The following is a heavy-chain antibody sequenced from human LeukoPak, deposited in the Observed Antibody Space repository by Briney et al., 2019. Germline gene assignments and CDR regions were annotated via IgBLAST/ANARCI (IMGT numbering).Heavy chain of an antibody. CDR1: GYTFTSYA. D-gene: IGHD6-13*01. J-gene: IGHJ4*02. CDR3: ASGAQSIATAVTRGDYFDY. CDR2: INAGNGNT. V-gene: IGHV1-3*01. Sequence: ASVKVSCKASGYTFTSYAMHWVRQAPGQRLEWMGWINAGNGNTKYSQKFQGRVTITRDTSASTAYMELSSLRSEDTAVYYCASGAQSIATAVTRGDYFDYWGRGTLVTVSS.